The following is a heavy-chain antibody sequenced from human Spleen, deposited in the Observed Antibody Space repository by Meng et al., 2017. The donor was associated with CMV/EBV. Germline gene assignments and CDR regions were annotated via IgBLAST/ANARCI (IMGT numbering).Heavy chain of an antibody. CDR3: AKDLSVRGTY. D-gene: IGHD3-10*01. CDR2: IGGSGDST. V-gene: IGHV3-23*01. J-gene: IGHJ4*02. Sequence: GESLKISCAASGFTFSNYAMNWVRQAPGKGLEWVSSIGGSGDSTYYADSVKGRFTISRDNSKNTLYLQMNSLRAEDTAVYYCAKDLSVRGTYWGQGTLVTVSS. CDR1: GFTFSNYA.